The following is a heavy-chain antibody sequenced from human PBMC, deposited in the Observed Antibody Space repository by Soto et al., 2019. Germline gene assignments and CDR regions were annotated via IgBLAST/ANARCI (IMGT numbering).Heavy chain of an antibody. CDR3: ARDHHYFGPGTYFDY. CDR1: GGSISIGGYY. CDR2: IYYSGTT. J-gene: IGHJ4*02. V-gene: IGHV4-31*03. D-gene: IGHD3-10*01. Sequence: TLSLTCTVSGGSISIGGYYWSWIRQYPGKGLEWIGYIYYSGTTYYNPSLESRLTMSVDTSGNQFSLKLTSVTAADTAVYFCARDHHYFGPGTYFDYWGQGILVTVSS.